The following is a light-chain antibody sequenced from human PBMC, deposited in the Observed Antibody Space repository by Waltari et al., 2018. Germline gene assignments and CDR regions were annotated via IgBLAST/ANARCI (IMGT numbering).Light chain of an antibody. CDR2: GAS. Sequence: EIVLTQSPDTLSLSLGERATLSCRARQSVSRALAWYQQKPGQAPRLLIYGASTRATGIPDRFSGSGSGTDFSLTISRLEPDDFAVYYCQHYLRLPVTFGQGTTVEI. CDR1: QSVSRA. V-gene: IGKV3-20*01. J-gene: IGKJ1*01. CDR3: QHYLRLPVT.